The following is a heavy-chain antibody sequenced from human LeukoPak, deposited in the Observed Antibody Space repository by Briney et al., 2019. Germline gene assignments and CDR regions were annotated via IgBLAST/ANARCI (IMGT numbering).Heavy chain of an antibody. J-gene: IGHJ4*02. CDR2: IIPLLGTT. CDR3: ARAGYSSPTFDY. CDR1: GGTFSNYA. Sequence: SVKVSCEASGGTFSNYAVSWVRQAPGQGLEWMGGIIPLLGTTNYAQKFQGRVTVSTDESASTAYMELDSLRSEDTAVYYCARAGYSSPTFDYWGQGTLVIVSS. V-gene: IGHV1-69*05. D-gene: IGHD5-24*01.